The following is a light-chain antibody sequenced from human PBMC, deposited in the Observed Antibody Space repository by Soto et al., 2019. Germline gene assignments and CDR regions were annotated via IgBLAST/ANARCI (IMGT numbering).Light chain of an antibody. J-gene: IGKJ2*01. CDR3: QQYDRFPYT. V-gene: IGKV1-5*03. Sequence: DIQMTQSPSTLSASVGDTVTITCRASQSISNWLAWYQQKPGQAPKLLIHKASTLESGVPSRFSGSGSGTEFTRTISSLQPDDFATFYCQQYDRFPYTFGQGTKLAIK. CDR2: KAS. CDR1: QSISNW.